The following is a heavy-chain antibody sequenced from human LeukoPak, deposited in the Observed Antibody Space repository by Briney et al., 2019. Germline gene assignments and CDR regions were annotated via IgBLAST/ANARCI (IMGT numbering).Heavy chain of an antibody. CDR1: GYTFTSYD. D-gene: IGHD4-17*01. J-gene: IGHJ6*02. CDR3: GGGGAYGDYNRKAYYYYGMDV. Sequence: ASVKVSCKASGYTFTSYDINWVRHATGQGLEWMGWMNPNSGNTGYAQKFQGRVTMTRNTSISTAYLALSSLRYEDTAVYYRGGGGAYGDYNRKAYYYYGMDVWGQGTTVTVCS. V-gene: IGHV1-8*01. CDR2: MNPNSGNT.